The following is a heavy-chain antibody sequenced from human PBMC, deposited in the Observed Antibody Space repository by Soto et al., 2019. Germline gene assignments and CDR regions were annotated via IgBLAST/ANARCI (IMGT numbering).Heavy chain of an antibody. J-gene: IGHJ4*02. V-gene: IGHV4-59*01. CDR3: ARGERYDFWSGYYTNYYFDY. Sequence: SETLSLTCTVSGGSISSYYWSWIRQPPGKGLEWIGYIYYSGSTNYNPSLKSRVTISVDTSKNQFSLKLSSVTAADTAVYYCARGERYDFWSGYYTNYYFDYWGQGTLVTVSS. D-gene: IGHD3-3*01. CDR2: IYYSGST. CDR1: GGSISSYY.